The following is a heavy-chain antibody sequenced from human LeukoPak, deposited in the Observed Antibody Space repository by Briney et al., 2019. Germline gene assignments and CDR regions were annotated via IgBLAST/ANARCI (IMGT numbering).Heavy chain of an antibody. J-gene: IGHJ4*02. CDR3: ARVPSDY. Sequence: GGSLRLSCAASVFTFNVYTMNCVPQAPGKGLEWVSSISSRSSFIYYADSVKGRLTISRNNAKNSLYLKMNSLRAEHTAVYYCARVPSDYWGQGTLVTVSS. CDR1: VFTFNVYT. CDR2: ISSRSSFI. V-gene: IGHV3-21*01.